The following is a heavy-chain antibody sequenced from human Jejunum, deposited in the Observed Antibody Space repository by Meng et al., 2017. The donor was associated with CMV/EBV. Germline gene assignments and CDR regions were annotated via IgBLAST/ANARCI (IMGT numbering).Heavy chain of an antibody. J-gene: IGHJ4*02. V-gene: IGHV3-23*01. D-gene: IGHD2-15*01. CDR3: AKYQHTNWGSAFGH. CDR1: GFTFNNYP. Sequence: GFGFTFNNYPMSWVRQAPGKGLEWVSSITSSGDSGYSADSVKGRFTISRDNSKNTLYLEMNSLRAEDTAVYYCAKYQHTNWGSAFGHWGQGILVTVSS. CDR2: ITSSGDSG.